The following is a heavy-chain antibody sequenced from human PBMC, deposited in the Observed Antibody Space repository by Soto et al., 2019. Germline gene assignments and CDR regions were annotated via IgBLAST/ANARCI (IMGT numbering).Heavy chain of an antibody. J-gene: IGHJ5*02. CDR3: ARSFFP. V-gene: IGHV4-59*01. Sequence: QVQLQESGPGLVKPSETLSLTCVVSGGSISRYRWSWIRQPPGKGLEWIGYIFYNGTTSYNSSLKSRVTISVDLSNNHLSLTLASVTAADTAVYYCARSFFPWGQGTLVVVSS. CDR2: IFYNGTT. CDR1: GGSISRYR.